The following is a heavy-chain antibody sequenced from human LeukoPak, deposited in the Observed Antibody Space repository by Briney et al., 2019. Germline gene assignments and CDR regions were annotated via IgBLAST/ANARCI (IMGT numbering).Heavy chain of an antibody. CDR2: IHHTGRT. J-gene: IGHJ4*02. CDR1: GGPITNDNW. CDR3: AKNGYYSSDY. D-gene: IGHD1-26*01. Sequence: SGTLSLTCVVSGGPITNDNWWNWVRQPPGKGLEWIGEIHHTGRTNYNPSLKSRVTISVDKSKKAFSLKVTSVTAADTAVYYCAKNGYYSSDYWGQGTLVTVSS. V-gene: IGHV4-4*02.